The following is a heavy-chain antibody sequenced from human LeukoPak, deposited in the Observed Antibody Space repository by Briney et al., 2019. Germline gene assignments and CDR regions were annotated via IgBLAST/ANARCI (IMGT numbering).Heavy chain of an antibody. CDR2: IYYSGST. CDR1: GGSISSGDYY. Sequence: PSETLSLTCTVSGGSISSGDYYWSWIRQPPGTGLEWIGYIYYSGSTYYNPSLKSRVTISVDTSKNQFSLKLSSVTAADTAVYYCARADKWPSVYFDYWGQGTLVTVSS. J-gene: IGHJ4*02. V-gene: IGHV4-30-4*08. D-gene: IGHD5-12*01. CDR3: ARADKWPSVYFDY.